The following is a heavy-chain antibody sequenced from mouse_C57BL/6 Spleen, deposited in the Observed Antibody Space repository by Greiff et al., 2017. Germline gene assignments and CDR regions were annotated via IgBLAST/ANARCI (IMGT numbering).Heavy chain of an antibody. V-gene: IGHV1-82*01. CDR3: AGAQATGY. Sequence: LQESGPELVKPGASVKISCKASGYAFSSSWMNWVKQRPGKGLEWIGRIYPGDGDTNYNGKFKGKATLTADKSSSTAYMQLSSLTSEDSAVYFCAGAQATGYWGQGTTLTVSS. D-gene: IGHD3-2*02. J-gene: IGHJ2*01. CDR1: GYAFSSSW. CDR2: IYPGDGDT.